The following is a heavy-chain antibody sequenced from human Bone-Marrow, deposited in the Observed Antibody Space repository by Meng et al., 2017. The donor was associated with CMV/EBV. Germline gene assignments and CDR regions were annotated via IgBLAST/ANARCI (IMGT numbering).Heavy chain of an antibody. D-gene: IGHD3-3*01. CDR2: IYYSGST. V-gene: IGHV4-59*01. J-gene: IGHJ6*02. Sequence: SETLSLTCTVSGGSISSYYWSWIRQPPGKGLEWIGYIYYSGSTNYNPSLKSRLNISVDTSKNQFSLKLSSVTAADTAVYYCASSRWSGYYINYYYGMDVWGQGTTVTVSS. CDR3: ASSRWSGYYINYYYGMDV. CDR1: GGSISSYY.